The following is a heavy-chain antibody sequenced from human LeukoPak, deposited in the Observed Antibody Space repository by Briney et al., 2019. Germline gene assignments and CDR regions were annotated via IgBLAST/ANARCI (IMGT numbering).Heavy chain of an antibody. CDR1: GFTFSTYG. V-gene: IGHV3-23*01. CDR2: ISPSGDIT. Sequence: PGGSLRLSCAASGFTFSTYGMNWARQAPGKGLEWVSGISPSGDITYYAESVMGRFSISRDNPKSTVSLQMSSLRAEDTALYYCVRDLHRGGFDVWGQGTMVTVSS. CDR3: VRDLHRGGFDV. J-gene: IGHJ3*01. D-gene: IGHD1-14*01.